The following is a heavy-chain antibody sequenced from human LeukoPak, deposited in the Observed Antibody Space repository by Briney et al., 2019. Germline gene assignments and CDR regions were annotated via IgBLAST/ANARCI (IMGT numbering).Heavy chain of an antibody. Sequence: SETLSLACTVSGGSISSYYWSWIRQPPGKGLEWIGYIYYSGSTNYNPSLKSRVTISVGTSKNQFSLKLSSVTAADTAVYYCARSGAAAGYYYYGMDVWGQGTTVTVSS. CDR2: IYYSGST. V-gene: IGHV4-59*01. J-gene: IGHJ6*02. D-gene: IGHD6-13*01. CDR1: GGSISSYY. CDR3: ARSGAAAGYYYYGMDV.